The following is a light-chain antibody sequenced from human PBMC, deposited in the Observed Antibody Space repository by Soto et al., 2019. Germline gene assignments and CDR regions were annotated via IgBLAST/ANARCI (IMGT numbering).Light chain of an antibody. CDR2: GAS. J-gene: IGKJ1*01. CDR1: QSISSNY. Sequence: EIVLTQSPGTLSVSPGERATLSCRASQSISSNYLAGYQQKPGQAPSLLIYGASSRATGIPDRFSGSGSGTDFTLTSSRLEPEDYEIYYCQQYGSWTFGQGTKVEIK. V-gene: IGKV3-20*01. CDR3: QQYGSWT.